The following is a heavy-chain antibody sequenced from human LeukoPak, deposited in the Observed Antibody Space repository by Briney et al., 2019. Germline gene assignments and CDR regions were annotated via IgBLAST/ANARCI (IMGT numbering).Heavy chain of an antibody. D-gene: IGHD1-1*01. Sequence: PSETLSLTCTVSGGSISSSSVYWGWIRQPPGKGLEWIATISYSGSTTSYNPSLKSRVTISVDTSKNQFSLKLSSVTAADTAVYYCARGRGQLTLYYYYYYGMGVWGQGTTVTVSS. J-gene: IGHJ6*02. V-gene: IGHV4-39*01. CDR1: GGSISSSSVY. CDR3: ARGRGQLTLYYYYYYGMGV. CDR2: ISYSGSTT.